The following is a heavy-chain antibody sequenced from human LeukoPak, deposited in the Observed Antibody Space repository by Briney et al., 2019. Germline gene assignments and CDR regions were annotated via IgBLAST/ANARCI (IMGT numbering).Heavy chain of an antibody. J-gene: IGHJ4*02. CDR3: ASVVVNEYLDY. CDR1: GGSISSGGYY. D-gene: IGHD2-15*01. V-gene: IGHV4-31*03. Sequence: QVQLQESGPGLVKPSQTLSLTCTVSGGSISSGGYYWCWIRQHPGKGLAWIGYINYSGSTYYNPSLKSRVTISVDTSKNQFSLKLRSVTSADTTRYYCASVVVNEYLDYWGQGTLVTVSS. CDR2: INYSGST.